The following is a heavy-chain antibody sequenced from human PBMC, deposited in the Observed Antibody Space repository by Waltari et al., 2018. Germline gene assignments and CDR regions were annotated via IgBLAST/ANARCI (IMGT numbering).Heavy chain of an antibody. D-gene: IGHD2-15*01. V-gene: IGHV3-21*01. Sequence: EVQLVGSGGGLVKPGGSLSISCAASGLTFSSYTMNWVRHAPGKGMEWVQCIRSGSRYIYYADSVKGRFTISRDNAKNSLYLQMNSLRVEDTAVYYCAREWGVMVGTAGFYFDYWGQGALVTVSS. CDR3: AREWGVMVGTAGFYFDY. J-gene: IGHJ4*02. CDR2: IRSGSRYI. CDR1: GLTFSSYT.